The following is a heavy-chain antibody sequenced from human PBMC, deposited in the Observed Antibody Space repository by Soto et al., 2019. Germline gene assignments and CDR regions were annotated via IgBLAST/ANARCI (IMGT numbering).Heavy chain of an antibody. D-gene: IGHD6-13*01. V-gene: IGHV4-34*01. CDR2: INHSGST. CDR1: GGSFSGYY. J-gene: IGHJ6*02. CDR3: ARGILAAAGYDSNYYYCGMDV. Sequence: PSETLSLTCAVYGGSFSGYYWSWIRQPPGKGLEWIGEINHSGSTNYNPSLKSRVTIAVDTSKNQFSLKLSFVTAADTAVYYCARGILAAAGYDSNYYYCGMDVWGQGTTVTVSS.